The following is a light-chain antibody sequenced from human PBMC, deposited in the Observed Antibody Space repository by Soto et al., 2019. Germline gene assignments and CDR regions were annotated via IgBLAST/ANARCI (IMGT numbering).Light chain of an antibody. Sequence: EIVLTQSPATLSLSPGERATLSCRASQSVSSYLAWYQQKTGQAPRLLIYDASNMATSIPASLSGSGSGTDFTLTISSREPEDFAVYYCQQRSNRPPYTFCQGTKLEIK. V-gene: IGKV3-11*01. J-gene: IGKJ2*01. CDR2: DAS. CDR1: QSVSSY. CDR3: QQRSNRPPYT.